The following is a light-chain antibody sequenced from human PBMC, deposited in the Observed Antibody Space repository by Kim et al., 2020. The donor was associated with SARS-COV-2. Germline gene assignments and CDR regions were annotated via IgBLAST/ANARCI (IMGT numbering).Light chain of an antibody. CDR3: SSYTSSISWV. J-gene: IGLJ3*02. CDR2: DVS. Sequence: GQSITSSCTGTSSDVGGYNYVSWYQQHPGKAPKLMIYDVSKRPSGVSNRFSGSKSGNTASLTISGLQAEDEADYYCSSYTSSISWVFGGGTKLAVL. CDR1: SSDVGGYNY. V-gene: IGLV2-14*03.